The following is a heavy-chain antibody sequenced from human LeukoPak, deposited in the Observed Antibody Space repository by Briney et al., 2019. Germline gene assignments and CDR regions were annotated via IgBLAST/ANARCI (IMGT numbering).Heavy chain of an antibody. Sequence: SETLSLTCGVSGGPISNTNWWSWVSHPPGQGLEWIGEISLTGLTHYNPSLESRVTVSLDKSKNQLSLNLPSVTAADTAVYYCSRENGAFSPFGYWGQGILVTVLS. V-gene: IGHV4-4*02. CDR1: GGPISNTNW. J-gene: IGHJ4*02. CDR2: ISLTGLT. D-gene: IGHD2-8*01. CDR3: SRENGAFSPFGY.